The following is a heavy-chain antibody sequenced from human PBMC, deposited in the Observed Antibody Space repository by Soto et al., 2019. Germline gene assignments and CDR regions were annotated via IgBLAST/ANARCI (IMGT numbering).Heavy chain of an antibody. Sequence: SETLSLTCAVYGGSFSGYYWSWIRQPPGKGLEWIGEINHSGSTNYNPSLKSRVTISVDTSKNQFSLKLSSVTAADTAVYYCASTPEDGVDYWGQGTLVTVSS. CDR2: INHSGST. CDR1: GGSFSGYY. CDR3: ASTPEDGVDY. J-gene: IGHJ4*02. V-gene: IGHV4-34*01. D-gene: IGHD3-16*01.